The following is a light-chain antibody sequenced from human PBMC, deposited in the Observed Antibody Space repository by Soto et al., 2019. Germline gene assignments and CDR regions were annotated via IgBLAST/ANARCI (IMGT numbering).Light chain of an antibody. V-gene: IGKV3-15*01. CDR1: QSVSSN. CDR3: QQYNNWPLT. CDR2: GAS. J-gene: IGKJ1*01. Sequence: EIVMPQSPATLSVSPGEGATLSCRASQSVSSNLAWYQQKPGQAPMLLIYGASTRATGIPARLSGSGSGTEFTFTISSLQSEDFEVYYCQQYNNWPLTFGQGTKVEIK.